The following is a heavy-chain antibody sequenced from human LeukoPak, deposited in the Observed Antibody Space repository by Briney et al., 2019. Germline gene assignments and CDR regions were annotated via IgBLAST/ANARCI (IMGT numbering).Heavy chain of an antibody. CDR1: GFTFSDYY. Sequence: PGGSLRLSCAASGFTFSDYYMRWIRQAPGKGLEWVSYISSSSSTIYYADSVKGRFTISRDNAKNSLYLQMNSLRAEDTAVYYCARDTSYYGMDVWGQGTTVTVSS. CDR3: ARDTSYYGMDV. D-gene: IGHD3-3*01. CDR2: ISSSSSTI. V-gene: IGHV3-11*01. J-gene: IGHJ6*02.